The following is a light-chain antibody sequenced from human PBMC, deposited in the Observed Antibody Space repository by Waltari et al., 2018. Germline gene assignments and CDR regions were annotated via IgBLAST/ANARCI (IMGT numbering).Light chain of an antibody. CDR1: QSVYGSY. J-gene: IGKJ2*01. CDR2: NAS. Sequence: EIVLTQSPGTLSLSPGERATLSCRASQSVYGSYLAWYQQKPGQAPRLLIYNASNRATGIPDRFSGSGSGTDFSLTISRLEPEYFAVYYCQQYGTSPSTFGQGTKLEIK. V-gene: IGKV3-20*01. CDR3: QQYGTSPST.